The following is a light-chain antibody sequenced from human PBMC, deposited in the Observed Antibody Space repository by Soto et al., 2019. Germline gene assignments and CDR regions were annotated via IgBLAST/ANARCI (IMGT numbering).Light chain of an antibody. Sequence: QSVLTQPASVSGSPGQSITISCTGTSSDVGSYNLVSWYQQHPGKAPKLMIYEVSKRPTGVPDRFSGSRSGTSASLAISGLQSEDEADYYCAAWDDRLNGYVLGTGTKVTVL. CDR1: SSDVGSYNL. CDR3: AAWDDRLNGYV. V-gene: IGLV2-14*02. J-gene: IGLJ1*01. CDR2: EVS.